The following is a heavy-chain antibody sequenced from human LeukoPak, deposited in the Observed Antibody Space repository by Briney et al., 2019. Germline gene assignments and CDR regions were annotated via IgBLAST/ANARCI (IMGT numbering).Heavy chain of an antibody. CDR3: ARVGDWNDLVY. D-gene: IGHD1-1*01. CDR1: GGSISPYY. Sequence: AETLSLTRTVSGGSISPYYWSWIRQTPGKGLEWIGYILYSGTTTNYNPSLKSRVTISVDTSKNQFSLKLSSVTAADTAVYYCARVGDWNDLVYWGQGTLVTLFS. V-gene: IGHV4-59*01. CDR2: ILYSGTT. J-gene: IGHJ4*02.